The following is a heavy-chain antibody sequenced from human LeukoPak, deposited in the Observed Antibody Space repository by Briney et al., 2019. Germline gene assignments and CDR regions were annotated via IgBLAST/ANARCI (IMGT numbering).Heavy chain of an antibody. CDR1: GGSISGYY. J-gene: IGHJ6*02. Sequence: SETLSLTCTVSGGSISGYYWSWIRQPPGQGLEWIGYMYYSGSTNYNPSLKSRVTMSIDASKNQFSLSLKSVTASDTAVYYCARSGYCSGGTCYECAYYYYGMDVWGQGTTVTVSS. V-gene: IGHV4-59*08. CDR2: MYYSGST. CDR3: ARSGYCSGGTCYECAYYYYGMDV. D-gene: IGHD2-15*01.